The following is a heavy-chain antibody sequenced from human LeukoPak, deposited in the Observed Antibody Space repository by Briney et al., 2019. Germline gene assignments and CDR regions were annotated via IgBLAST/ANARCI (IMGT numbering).Heavy chain of an antibody. CDR1: GFTFSSYS. V-gene: IGHV3-21*01. J-gene: IGHJ4*02. CDR3: ARAGTVTADFDY. D-gene: IGHD4-17*01. Sequence: GGSLRLSCAASGFTFSSYSMNWVRQAPGKGLEWVSSISSSSSYIYYADSVKGRFTISRDNAKNSLYLQMNSLRAEDTAVYYCARAGTVTADFDYWGQGTLVTVSS. CDR2: ISSSSSYI.